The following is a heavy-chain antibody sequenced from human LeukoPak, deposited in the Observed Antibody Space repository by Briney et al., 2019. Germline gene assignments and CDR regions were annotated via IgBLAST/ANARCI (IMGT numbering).Heavy chain of an antibody. D-gene: IGHD3-10*01. CDR2: IYYSGNT. J-gene: IGHJ3*02. CDR1: GGSISSDY. CDR3: ARGRGYFDI. V-gene: IGHV4-59*08. Sequence: SETLSLTCTVSGGSISSDYWSWIRQPPGKGLEWIGYIYYSGNTNYNPSLKSRVTISVDTSKNQFSLKLSSVTAADTAVYYCARGRGYFDIWGQGTMVTVSS.